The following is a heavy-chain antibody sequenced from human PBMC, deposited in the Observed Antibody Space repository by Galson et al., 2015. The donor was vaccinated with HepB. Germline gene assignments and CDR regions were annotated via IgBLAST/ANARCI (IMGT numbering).Heavy chain of an antibody. D-gene: IGHD1-26*01. Sequence: SLRLSCAASGFTFSSYRMSWVRQAPGKGLEWVANIKQDGSEKYYVDSVKGRFTISRDNAKNLLYLQMNSLRAEDTAVYYCVRPEWDPRTYYFDYWGQGTLVTVSS. CDR1: GFTFSSYR. CDR2: IKQDGSEK. V-gene: IGHV3-7*03. J-gene: IGHJ4*02. CDR3: VRPEWDPRTYYFDY.